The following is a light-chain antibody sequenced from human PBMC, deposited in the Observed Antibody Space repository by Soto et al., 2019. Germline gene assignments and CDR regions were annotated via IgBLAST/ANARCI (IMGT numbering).Light chain of an antibody. Sequence: APSRSTLSASVKDIVTFPLRARPTITSWLAWYQQKPGKAPKLLIYDASNLESGVPSRFSGSGSGTEFTLTISSLQPDDFATYYCQQYNSYPITFGQGTRLEIK. J-gene: IGKJ5*01. CDR3: QQYNSYPIT. V-gene: IGKV1-5*01. CDR1: PTITSW. CDR2: DAS.